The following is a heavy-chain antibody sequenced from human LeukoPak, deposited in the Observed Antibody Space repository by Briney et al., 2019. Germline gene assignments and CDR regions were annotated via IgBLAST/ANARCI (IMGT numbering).Heavy chain of an antibody. CDR3: AKAVLRYFDWLLPDPDY. CDR2: ISYDGSNK. CDR1: GFTFSSYG. Sequence: GGSLRLSCAASGFTFSSYGMHWVRQAPGKGLEWVAVISYDGSNKYYADSVKGRFTISRDNSKNTLYLQMNSLRAEDTAVYYRAKAVLRYFDWLLPDPDYWGQGTLVTVSS. V-gene: IGHV3-30*18. D-gene: IGHD3-9*01. J-gene: IGHJ4*02.